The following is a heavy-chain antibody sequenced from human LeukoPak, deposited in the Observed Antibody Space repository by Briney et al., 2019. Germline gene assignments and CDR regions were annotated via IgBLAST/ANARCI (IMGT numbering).Heavy chain of an antibody. J-gene: IGHJ5*02. CDR1: GYTFTSYD. D-gene: IGHD2-2*01. V-gene: IGHV1-8*03. CDR3: ARVDVVVPAAVKGFDP. Sequence: GASVKVSCKASGYTFTSYDINWVRQATGQGLEWMGWTNPNSGNTGYAQKFQGRVTITRNTSISTAYMELSSLRSEDTAVYYCARVDVVVPAAVKGFDPWGQGTLVTVSS. CDR2: TNPNSGNT.